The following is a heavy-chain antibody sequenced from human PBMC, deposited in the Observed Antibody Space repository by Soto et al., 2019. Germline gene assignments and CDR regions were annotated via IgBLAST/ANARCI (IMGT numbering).Heavy chain of an antibody. CDR1: GFTFSNAW. D-gene: IGHD2-21*02. V-gene: IGHV3-15*01. CDR3: TTVPPTPVYCGGDCYSGDI. CDR2: IKSKTDGGTT. J-gene: IGHJ3*02. Sequence: EVQLVESGGGLVKPGGSLRLSCAASGFTFSNAWMSWVRQAPGKGLEWVGRIKSKTDGGTTDYAAPVKGRFTISRDDSKNMLYLQMNSLKTEDTAVYYCTTVPPTPVYCGGDCYSGDIWGQGTMVTVSS.